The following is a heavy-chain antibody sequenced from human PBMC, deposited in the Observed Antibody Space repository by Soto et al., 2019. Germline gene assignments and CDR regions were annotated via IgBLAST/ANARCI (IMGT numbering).Heavy chain of an antibody. CDR1: GGTFSSYA. V-gene: IGHV1-69*12. J-gene: IGHJ4*02. D-gene: IGHD6-19*01. Sequence: QVQLVQSGAEVKKPGSSVKVSCKASGGTFSSYAISWVRQAPGQGLEWMGGIIPIFGTANYAQKFQGRVTXXAXEXXSTAYMELSSLRSEDTAVYYCARVTEQWPRANFDYWGQGTLVTVSS. CDR3: ARVTEQWPRANFDY. CDR2: IIPIFGTA.